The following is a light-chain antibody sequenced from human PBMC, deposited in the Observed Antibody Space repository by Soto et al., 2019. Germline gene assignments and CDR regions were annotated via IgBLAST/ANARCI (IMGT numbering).Light chain of an antibody. CDR3: AAWDDNLYV. J-gene: IGLJ1*01. Sequence: AVRTQPRSASGTPGEGATISCYGSSSNIGSNYVYWYQHLPGTAPKLLVYKNNQRPSGVPDRFSGSKSGTSASLAISGLRSEDDGDYYCAAWDDNLYVFGSGTKVTAL. V-gene: IGLV1-47*01. CDR2: KNN. CDR1: SSNIGSNY.